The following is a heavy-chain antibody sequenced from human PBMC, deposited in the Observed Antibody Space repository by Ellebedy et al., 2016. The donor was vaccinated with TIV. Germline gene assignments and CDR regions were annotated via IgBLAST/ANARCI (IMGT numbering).Heavy chain of an antibody. J-gene: IGHJ4*02. CDR1: GFAFSTYS. D-gene: IGHD1-1*01. CDR3: ARYGNLGY. V-gene: IGHV3-21*04. Sequence: GESLKISCAASGFAFSTYSMNWVRQAPGKGLEWVSSISSSGAYRYHADSMEGRFTISRDNAKNSLYLQMNSLRAEDTAVYYCARYGNLGYWGQGTLVTVSS. CDR2: ISSSGAYR.